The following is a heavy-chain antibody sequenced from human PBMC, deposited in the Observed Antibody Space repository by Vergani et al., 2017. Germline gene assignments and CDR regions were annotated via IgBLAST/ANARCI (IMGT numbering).Heavy chain of an antibody. J-gene: IGHJ6*03. CDR2: ISGSGGST. CDR1: GFTFSSYA. V-gene: IGHV3-23*04. Sequence: EVQLVESGGGLLKPGGSLRLSCAASGFTFSSYAMSWVRQAPGKGLEWVSAISGSGGSTYYADSVKGRFTISRDNSKNTLYLQMNSLRAEDTAVYYCARAKKSDDYYYYYYMDVWGKGTTVTVSS. CDR3: ARAKKSDDYYYYYYMDV.